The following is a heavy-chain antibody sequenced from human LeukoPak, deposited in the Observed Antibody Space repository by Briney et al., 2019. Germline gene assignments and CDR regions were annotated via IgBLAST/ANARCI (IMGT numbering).Heavy chain of an antibody. V-gene: IGHV3-74*01. D-gene: IGHD5-24*01. CDR3: ASVPLDGHHPLDY. CDR1: GFTFSMYW. J-gene: IGHJ4*02. CDR2: ISIDGSST. Sequence: PGGSLRLSCAASGFTFSMYWMHWVRQAPGKGLVWVSRISIDGSSTIYADSVKGRFSISRDNAKNTLYLEMNSLTVEDTAVYYCASVPLDGHHPLDYWGRGTVVRVSS.